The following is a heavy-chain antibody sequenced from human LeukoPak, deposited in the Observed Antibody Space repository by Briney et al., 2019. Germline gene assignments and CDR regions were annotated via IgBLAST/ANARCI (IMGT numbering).Heavy chain of an antibody. CDR1: GYTFTSYY. Sequence: GASVKVSCKASGYTFTSYYMHWVRQAPGQGLEWMGIINPSGGSTSYAQKFQGRVTMTRDMSTSTVYMELSRLRSDDTAVYYCATSRGYCSSTSCRDDYYFDYWGQGTLVTVSS. J-gene: IGHJ4*02. CDR2: INPSGGST. CDR3: ATSRGYCSSTSCRDDYYFDY. V-gene: IGHV1-46*01. D-gene: IGHD2-2*01.